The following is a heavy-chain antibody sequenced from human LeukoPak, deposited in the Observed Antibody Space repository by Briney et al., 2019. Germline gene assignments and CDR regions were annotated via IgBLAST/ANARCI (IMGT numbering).Heavy chain of an antibody. CDR2: ISSSSSYI. V-gene: IGHV3-21*01. J-gene: IGHJ4*02. D-gene: IGHD2-2*01. CDR1: GFTVSSNY. Sequence: GGSLRLSCAASGFTVSSNYMSWVRQAPGKGLEWVSSISSSSSYIYYADSVKGRFTISRDNAKNSLYLQMNSLRAEDTAVYYCATIVVVPAAVDYWGQGTLVTVSS. CDR3: ATIVVVPAAVDY.